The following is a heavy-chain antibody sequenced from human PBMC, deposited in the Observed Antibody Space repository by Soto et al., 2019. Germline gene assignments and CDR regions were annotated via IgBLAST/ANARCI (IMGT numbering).Heavy chain of an antibody. Sequence: ETLSLTCTVSGASLSSTTISWACIRQPTGQGLEWIASFFLGGNTYYNPSVKSRLTISVDTSKKQFSLKLNSVTAADTAVYYFARLNGYRVSSKCHGYYGMDVWGQGTTVT. V-gene: IGHV4-39*01. CDR1: GASLSSTTIS. D-gene: IGHD2-2*03. CDR2: FFLGGNT. CDR3: ARLNGYRVSSKCHGYYGMDV. J-gene: IGHJ6*02.